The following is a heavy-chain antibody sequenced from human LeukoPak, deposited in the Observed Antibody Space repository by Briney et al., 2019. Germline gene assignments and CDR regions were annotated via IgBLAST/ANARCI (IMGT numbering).Heavy chain of an antibody. J-gene: IGHJ6*03. Sequence: TSETLSLTCTVSDGSISSNNYYWGWIRQPPGKGLGWIGSIYYSGNTYYNPSLKSRVTISVDTSKNQFSLKLSSVTAADTAMYYCARGAAGNGYYYYYMDVWGKGTTVTVSS. V-gene: IGHV4-39*01. D-gene: IGHD6-13*01. CDR3: ARGAAGNGYYYYYMDV. CDR1: DGSISSNNYY. CDR2: IYYSGNT.